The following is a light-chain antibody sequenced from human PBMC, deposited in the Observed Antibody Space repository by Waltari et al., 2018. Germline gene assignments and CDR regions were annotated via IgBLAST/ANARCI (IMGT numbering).Light chain of an antibody. Sequence: QSVLTQPPSASGTPGQRVTIPCSGSSSNIGSNYVYWYQLHPGTDPKLINYRNNQRPSGCPGRLSGSKSGTSAFLAFSGLRSEDEADYYCAAWDDSLSGRVFGGGTKLTVL. CDR2: RNN. CDR3: AAWDDSLSGRV. V-gene: IGLV1-47*01. J-gene: IGLJ2*01. CDR1: SSNIGSNY.